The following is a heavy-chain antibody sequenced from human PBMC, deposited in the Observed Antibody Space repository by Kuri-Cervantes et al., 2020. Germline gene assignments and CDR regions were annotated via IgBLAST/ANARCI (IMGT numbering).Heavy chain of an antibody. V-gene: IGHV3-7*01. CDR1: GFTFSSDG. Sequence: GGSLRLSCAASGFTFSSDGMHWVRQAPGKGLAWVASIQQHGSEQHYVDSVKGRFTISRDNAKNSLYLQMSSLRVEDTAAYYRARGPRGYSGYDYSYYYLDVWGKGTTVTVSS. D-gene: IGHD5-12*01. CDR2: IQQHGSEQ. J-gene: IGHJ6*03. CDR3: ARGPRGYSGYDYSYYYLDV.